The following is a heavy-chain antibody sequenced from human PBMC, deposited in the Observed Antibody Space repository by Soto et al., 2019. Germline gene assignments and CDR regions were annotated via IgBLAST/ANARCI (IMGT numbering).Heavy chain of an antibody. CDR2: IIPIVSMS. V-gene: IGHV1-69*02. CDR3: ARSYGSGSRPFDY. J-gene: IGHJ4*02. CDR1: GGTFSSYT. Sequence: QVQLVQSGAEVKNPGSSVRVSCKASGGTFSSYTLNWVRQAPGQGLEWMGRIIPIVSMSTYAQKYQGRVSIIADKSTTTDYMTLSSLRSDDKAIYYCARSYGSGSRPFDYWGQGTLVTVSS. D-gene: IGHD3-10*01.